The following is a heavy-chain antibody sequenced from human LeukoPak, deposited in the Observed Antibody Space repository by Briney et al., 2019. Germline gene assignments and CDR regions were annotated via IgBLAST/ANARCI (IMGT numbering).Heavy chain of an antibody. J-gene: IGHJ2*01. CDR3: ARTSRGLYWYFDL. V-gene: IGHV4-59*08. D-gene: IGHD2-2*01. Sequence: SETLSLTCTVSGGSISSYYWSWIRQPPGKGLEWIGYIYYSGSTNYNPSLKSRVTISVDTSKNQFSLKLSSVTAADTAVYYRARTSRGLYWYFDLWGRGTLVTVSS. CDR2: IYYSGST. CDR1: GGSISSYY.